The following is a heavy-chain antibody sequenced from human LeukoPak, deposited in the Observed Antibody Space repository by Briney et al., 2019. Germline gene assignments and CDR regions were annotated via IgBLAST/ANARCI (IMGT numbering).Heavy chain of an antibody. J-gene: IGHJ6*03. CDR1: GYTFTGYY. D-gene: IGHD3-10*01. V-gene: IGHV1-2*02. Sequence: ASVKVSCKASGYTFTGYYMHWVRQAPGQGLEWMGWINPNSGGTNYAQKFQGRVTMTRDTSISTAYMELSRLRSDDTAVYYCARDGLLWFGEDYYYYYYMDVWGKGTTVTVSS. CDR2: INPNSGGT. CDR3: ARDGLLWFGEDYYYYYYMDV.